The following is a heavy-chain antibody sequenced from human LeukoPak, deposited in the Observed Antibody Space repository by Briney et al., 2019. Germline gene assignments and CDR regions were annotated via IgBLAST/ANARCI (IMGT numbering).Heavy chain of an antibody. Sequence: PGGSLRLSCAASGFTFSSYWMHWVRQAPGKGLVWVSRINSDGSSTSYADSVKGRFTISRDNAKNTLYLQMNSLRAEDTAVYYCAKDESNWNYVSWCDPWGQGTLVTVSS. V-gene: IGHV3-74*01. CDR3: AKDESNWNYVSWCDP. CDR1: GFTFSSYW. J-gene: IGHJ5*02. CDR2: INSDGSST. D-gene: IGHD1-7*01.